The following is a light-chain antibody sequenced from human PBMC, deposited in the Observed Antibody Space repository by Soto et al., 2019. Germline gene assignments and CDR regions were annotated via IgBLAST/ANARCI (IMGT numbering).Light chain of an antibody. CDR3: QQYYSYPWT. V-gene: IGKV1-5*03. CDR1: QTISSW. CDR2: KAS. Sequence: DIQMTQSPSTLSGSVGDRVTITCRASQTISSWLAWYQQKPGKAPKLLIYKASSLESGVPSRFSGSGSGTDFTLTISCLQSEDFATYYCQQYYSYPWTVGQGTKV. J-gene: IGKJ1*01.